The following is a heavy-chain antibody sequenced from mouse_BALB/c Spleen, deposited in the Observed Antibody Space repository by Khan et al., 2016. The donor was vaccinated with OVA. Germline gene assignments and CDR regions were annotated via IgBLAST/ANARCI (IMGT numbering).Heavy chain of an antibody. V-gene: IGHV2-2*02. J-gene: IGHJ3*01. CDR1: GFSLNNYS. CDR2: IWSAGST. D-gene: IGHD2-4*01. CDR3: ARRGYDYGRGALFAY. Sequence: QVQLKESGPGLVQPSQSLSITCTVSGFSLNNYSVHWVRQSPGKGLEWLGVIWSAGSTDYNAAFISRLTISKDNSRSQVFFKRNSLQPNDTAIYDWARRGYDYGRGALFAYWGQGTLVTVSA.